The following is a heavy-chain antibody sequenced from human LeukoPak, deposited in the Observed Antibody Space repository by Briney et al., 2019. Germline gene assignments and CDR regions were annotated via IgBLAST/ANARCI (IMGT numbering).Heavy chain of an antibody. Sequence: GGSLRLSCAASGFTFSSYEMNWVRQAPGKGLEWVSYISSSGSTIYYADSVKGRFTISRDNAKNSLYLQMNSLRAEDTAVYYCARVDWGYSSGWERRHFDYWGQGTLVTVSS. V-gene: IGHV3-48*03. J-gene: IGHJ4*02. CDR1: GFTFSSYE. CDR3: ARVDWGYSSGWERRHFDY. CDR2: ISSSGSTI. D-gene: IGHD6-19*01.